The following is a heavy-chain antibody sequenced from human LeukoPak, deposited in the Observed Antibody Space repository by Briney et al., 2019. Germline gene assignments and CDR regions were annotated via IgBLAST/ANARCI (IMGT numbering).Heavy chain of an antibody. CDR2: ISSSGSTV. CDR1: GFTFSSYE. J-gene: IGHJ4*02. V-gene: IGHV3-48*03. Sequence: PGGSLRLSCAASGFTFSSYEMNWVRQAPGKGLEWVSYISSSGSTVYYADSVKGRFAISRDNAKNSLYLQMNSLRAEDTAVYYCARETGSYDYWGQGTLVTVSS. CDR3: ARETGSYDY. D-gene: IGHD3-9*01.